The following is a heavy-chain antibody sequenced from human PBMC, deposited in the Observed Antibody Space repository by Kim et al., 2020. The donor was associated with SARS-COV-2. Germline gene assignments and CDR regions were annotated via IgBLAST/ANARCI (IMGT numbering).Heavy chain of an antibody. CDR2: ITWDSVTI. Sequence: GGSLRLSCAASGFTFDDYAMHWVRQAPGKGLEWVTGITWDSVTIGYADSVQGRFTVSRDNAKNSLYLQMNSLRAEDTAFYYCTKGTQYYYDGRGYYPDYGGQATLVTVSA. J-gene: IGHJ4*02. V-gene: IGHV3-9*01. CDR3: TKGTQYYYDGRGYYPDY. CDR1: GFTFDDYA. D-gene: IGHD3-22*01.